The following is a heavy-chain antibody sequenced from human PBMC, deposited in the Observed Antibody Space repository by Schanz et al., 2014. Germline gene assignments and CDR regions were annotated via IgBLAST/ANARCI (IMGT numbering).Heavy chain of an antibody. CDR3: ATENWWTVEK. Sequence: QVQLVDSGGGVVQPGRSLRLSCAASGFKFSIYAMHWVRQAPGKGLEWVAVISYDGRSKDYADSVKGRFTISRDNSKNTVFLQMNSLRGEDTAVYYCATENWWTVEKWGQGTLVTVSS. CDR2: ISYDGRSK. V-gene: IGHV3-30*04. CDR1: GFKFSIYA. J-gene: IGHJ4*02. D-gene: IGHD2-15*01.